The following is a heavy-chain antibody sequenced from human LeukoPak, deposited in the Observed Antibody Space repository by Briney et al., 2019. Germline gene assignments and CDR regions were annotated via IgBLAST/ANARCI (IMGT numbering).Heavy chain of an antibody. CDR3: ARLTALAGHRGAFDI. CDR1: GGSIGGHTFY. D-gene: IGHD6-19*01. CDR2: IYYNGNA. J-gene: IGHJ3*02. V-gene: IGHV4-39*01. Sequence: SETLSLTCTVSGGSIGGHTFYWDWIRQPPGKGLEWIATIYYNGNAFYNPSLKSRVAISIDMSKSQFSLHLSSVTAADTAIYYCARLTALAGHRGAFDIWGPGTMVTVSS.